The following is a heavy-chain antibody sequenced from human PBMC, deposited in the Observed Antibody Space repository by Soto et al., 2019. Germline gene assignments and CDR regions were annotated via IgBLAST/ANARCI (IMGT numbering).Heavy chain of an antibody. CDR1: GFTFSSYG. Sequence: GGSLRLSCAASGFTFSSYGMHWVRQAPGKGLEWVAVISYDGSNKYYADSVKGRFPISRDNSKNTLYLQMNSLRAEDTAVYYCAKDVSGYYYAQFDYWGQGTLVTVSS. J-gene: IGHJ4*02. V-gene: IGHV3-30*18. CDR3: AKDVSGYYYAQFDY. D-gene: IGHD3-22*01. CDR2: ISYDGSNK.